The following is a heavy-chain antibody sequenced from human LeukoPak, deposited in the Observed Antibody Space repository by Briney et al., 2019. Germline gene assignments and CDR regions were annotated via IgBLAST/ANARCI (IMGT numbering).Heavy chain of an antibody. CDR1: GFTFSDYY. D-gene: IGHD3-22*01. CDR2: ISSSGSTI. CDR3: ARKNYYDSISFDY. Sequence: PGGSLRLSCAASGFTFSDYYMSWIRQAPGKGLEWVSYISSSGSTINFADSVKGRFTISRDNAKNSLYLQMNSLRAEDTAVYYCARKNYYDSISFDYWGQGTLVTVSS. J-gene: IGHJ4*02. V-gene: IGHV3-11*01.